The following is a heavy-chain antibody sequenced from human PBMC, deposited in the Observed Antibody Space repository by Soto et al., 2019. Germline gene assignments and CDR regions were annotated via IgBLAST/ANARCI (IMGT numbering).Heavy chain of an antibody. CDR2: ISGSGGST. D-gene: IGHD3-22*01. V-gene: IGHV3-23*01. CDR1: GFTFSSYA. CDR3: AKVNYYDSSGYYYEDDAFDI. J-gene: IGHJ3*02. Sequence: EVQLLESGGGLVQPGGSLRLSCAASGFTFSSYAMSWVRQAPGKGLEWVSAISGSGGSTYDADSVKGRFTSSRDHSKNTLYLQMNSLSAEDTAVYYCAKVNYYDSSGYYYEDDAFDIWGQGTMVTVSS.